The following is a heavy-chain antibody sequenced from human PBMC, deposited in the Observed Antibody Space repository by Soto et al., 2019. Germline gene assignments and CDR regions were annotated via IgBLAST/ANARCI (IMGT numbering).Heavy chain of an antibody. V-gene: IGHV5-51*01. J-gene: IGHJ4*02. CDR1: GYSFTSYW. D-gene: IGHD5-18*01. CDR3: ASLSYSYGLVRPFDY. Sequence: GESLKISCKGSGYSFTSYWIGWLRQMPGKGLEWMGIIYPGDSDTRYSPSFQGQVTISADKSISTAYLQWSSLKASDTAMYYCASLSYSYGLVRPFDYRGQGTLVTLS. CDR2: IYPGDSDT.